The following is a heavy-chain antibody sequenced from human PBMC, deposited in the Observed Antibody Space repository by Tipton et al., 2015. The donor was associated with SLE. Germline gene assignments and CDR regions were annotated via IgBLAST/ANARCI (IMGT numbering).Heavy chain of an antibody. CDR1: GGSFYGYF. CDR2: IMHSGVI. Sequence: TLSLTCAVYGGSFYGYFWTWIRQPPGKGLEWLGEIMHSGVINYNPSLRSRVTMSVDTSKSHFSLKLTSVTAADTAVYYCARDSPTVAGTFDSWGQGTLVIVSA. CDR3: ARDSPTVAGTFDS. D-gene: IGHD6-19*01. J-gene: IGHJ4*02. V-gene: IGHV4-34*12.